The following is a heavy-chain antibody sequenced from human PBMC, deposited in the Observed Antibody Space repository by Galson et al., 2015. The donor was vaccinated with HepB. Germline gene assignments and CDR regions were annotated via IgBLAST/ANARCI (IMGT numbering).Heavy chain of an antibody. CDR1: RFTFSSYA. Sequence: SLRLSCAASRFTFSSYAMHWVRQAPGKGLEWVALVSYYESNEYYADSVKGRFTISRDNSKSTLYLQMNTLRPEDTAVYYCARGGGGSSYKYGMDVWGQGTTVTVSS. J-gene: IGHJ6*02. CDR2: VSYYESNE. D-gene: IGHD3-10*01. CDR3: ARGGGGSSYKYGMDV. V-gene: IGHV3-30*04.